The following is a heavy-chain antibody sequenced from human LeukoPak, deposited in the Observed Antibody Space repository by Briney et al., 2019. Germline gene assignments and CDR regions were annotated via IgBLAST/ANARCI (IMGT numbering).Heavy chain of an antibody. J-gene: IGHJ1*01. CDR2: SKSDGKT. D-gene: IGHD3-22*01. Sequence: QSGGSLILSCAASGLTFSSYWMHWVRQAPGKGLVWVSRSKSDGKTNYADSVKGRFTISRDNAKNTVALQMNSLRAEDTGVYYCARAPSEIGGYYPEYLRHWGQGTLVTVSS. CDR3: ARAPSEIGGYYPEYLRH. CDR1: GLTFSSYW. V-gene: IGHV3-74*01.